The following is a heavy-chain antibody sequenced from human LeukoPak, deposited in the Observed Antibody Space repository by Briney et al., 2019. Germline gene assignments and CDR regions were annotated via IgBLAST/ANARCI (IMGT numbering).Heavy chain of an antibody. CDR2: IKPDGSQQ. CDR1: GFTFSSYW. D-gene: IGHD3-16*01. CDR3: ARHGPSYYFDY. V-gene: IGHV3-7*03. J-gene: IGHJ4*02. Sequence: GGSLRLSCAASGFTFSSYWMSWVRQAPGKGLEWVANIKPDGSQQYYVDSMKGRFTISRDNAKNSLYLQMNSLRTEDTAVYYCARHGPSYYFDYWGQGTLVTVSS.